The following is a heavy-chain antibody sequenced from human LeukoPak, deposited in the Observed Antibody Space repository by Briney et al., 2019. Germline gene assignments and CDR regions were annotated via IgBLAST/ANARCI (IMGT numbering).Heavy chain of an antibody. CDR1: GYTFTGYY. CDR2: INPNSGGT. V-gene: IGHV1-2*02. J-gene: IGHJ4*02. D-gene: IGHD3-10*01. CDR3: ARAGVRGVISPYFDY. Sequence: ASVKVSCKASGYTFTGYYMHWVRQAPGQGLEWMGWINPNSGGTNYAQKFQGRVTMTRDTSISTAYMELSRLRSDDTAVYYCARAGVRGVISPYFDYWGQGTLVTVSS.